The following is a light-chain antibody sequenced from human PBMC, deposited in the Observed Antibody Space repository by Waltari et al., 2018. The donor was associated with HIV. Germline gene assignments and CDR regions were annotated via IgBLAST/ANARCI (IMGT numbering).Light chain of an antibody. V-gene: IGKV3-20*01. J-gene: IGKJ2*01. Sequence: EIVLTQSPDTLSLSPGERGALSCRASQSVSSNYLARYQQKPGQAPRLLIYGASSRATGIPDTFSGSGSGTDFTLTISRLEPEDFAVYYCQQYGSSPYTFGQGTKLEIK. CDR3: QQYGSSPYT. CDR1: QSVSSNY. CDR2: GAS.